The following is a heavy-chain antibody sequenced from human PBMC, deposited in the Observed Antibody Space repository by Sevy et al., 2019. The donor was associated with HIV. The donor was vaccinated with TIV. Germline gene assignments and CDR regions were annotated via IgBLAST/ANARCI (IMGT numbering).Heavy chain of an antibody. CDR1: GGPFRSYA. V-gene: IGHV1-69*13. D-gene: IGHD2-15*01. CDR2: ITPFFGTA. J-gene: IGHJ4*02. CDR3: SRGGGLGNCGGGSCYSGHY. Sequence: ASVKVSCKASGGPFRSYAISWVRQAPGQGLEWMEGITPFFGTANYGQKFQGRVSITADESTTKVYLELTSLRSEDTAVYYCSRGGGLGNCGGGSCYSGHYWGQGTLVTVSS.